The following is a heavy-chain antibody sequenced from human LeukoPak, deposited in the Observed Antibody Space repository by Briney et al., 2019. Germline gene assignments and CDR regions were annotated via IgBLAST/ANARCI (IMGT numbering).Heavy chain of an antibody. CDR1: GFTLSEHY. D-gene: IGHD2-15*01. CDR2: VRNKANGYRT. Sequence: GGSLRLSCAPSGFTLSEHYMDWVRQAPGKGLEWVGRVRNKANGYRTDYAASVEGRFTVSGDASKNSLYLQMNSLKAEDTAVYYCARSGYCGAGTCYSDYFDYWGLGTLVTVSS. CDR3: ARSGYCGAGTCYSDYFDY. V-gene: IGHV3-72*01. J-gene: IGHJ4*02.